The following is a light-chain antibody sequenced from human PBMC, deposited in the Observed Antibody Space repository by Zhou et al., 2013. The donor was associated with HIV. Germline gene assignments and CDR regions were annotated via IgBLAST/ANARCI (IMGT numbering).Light chain of an antibody. CDR3: LHYGSSSIT. CDR2: GAS. V-gene: IGKV3-20*01. Sequence: EIVLTQSPGTLSLSPGEGATLSCRASHTISANYVAWYQQKLGQAPRLLIYGASSRAIGIPDRISGSGSGTDFTLTFSRLEPEDFAVYYCLHYGSSSITFGQGTRL. J-gene: IGKJ5*01. CDR1: HTISANY.